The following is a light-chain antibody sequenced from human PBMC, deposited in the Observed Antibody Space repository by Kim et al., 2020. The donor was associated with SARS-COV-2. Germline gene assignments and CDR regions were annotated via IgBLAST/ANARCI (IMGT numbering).Light chain of an antibody. J-gene: IGLJ3*02. V-gene: IGLV1-44*01. CDR1: SSNIGSNN. CDR3: AVWDDSLKQGV. Sequence: ELTQPPSASGTPGQRVTISCSGSSSNIGSNNVVWYQQLPGAAPNLLIYSNNQRPSGIPDRFSGSRSGTSASLAISGLQSGDEAVYYCAVWDDSLKQGVFGGGTQLTVL. CDR2: SNN.